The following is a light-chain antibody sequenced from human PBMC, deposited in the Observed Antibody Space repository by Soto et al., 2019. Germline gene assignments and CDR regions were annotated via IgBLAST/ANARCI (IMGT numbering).Light chain of an antibody. CDR1: QSISSTF. CDR2: AAS. V-gene: IGKV3-20*01. J-gene: IGKJ1*01. Sequence: EIVLTQSPGTLSLSPGERATLSCRASQSISSTFLAWYQHKPGQAPRVLIYAASRRATGIPHRFSGSGSGTAFTLTISRLKPEAFAVYYCQQYESSWTFGQGTKVEMK. CDR3: QQYESSWT.